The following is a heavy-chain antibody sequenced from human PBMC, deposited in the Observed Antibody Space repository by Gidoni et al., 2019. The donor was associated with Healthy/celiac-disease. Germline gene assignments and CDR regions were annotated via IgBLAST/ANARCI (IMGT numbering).Heavy chain of an antibody. D-gene: IGHD6-13*01. V-gene: IGHV3-21*01. CDR3: ARDWGLAAADY. Sequence: EVQLVESGGGLVKPGGSLRLSCAASGFTFSSYSMNWVRQAPGKGLEWVSSISSSSSYIYYADSVKGRFTISRDNAKNSLYLKMNSLRAEDTTVYYCARDWGLAAADYWGQGTLVTVSS. CDR1: GFTFSSYS. CDR2: ISSSSSYI. J-gene: IGHJ4*02.